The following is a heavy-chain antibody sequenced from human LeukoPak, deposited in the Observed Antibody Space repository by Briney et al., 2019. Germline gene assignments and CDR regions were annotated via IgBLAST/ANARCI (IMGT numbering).Heavy chain of an antibody. V-gene: IGHV4-59*08. J-gene: IGHJ5*02. CDR1: GGSISSYY. Sequence: PSETLSLTCTVSGGSISSYYWSWIRQSPGKGLECIGYIHYTGSTNYNPSLKSRVTISVDTSKNQFSLKLSSVTAADTAVYYCARAPKDIVVVPATRGWFDPWGQGTLVPVSS. D-gene: IGHD2-2*01. CDR3: ARAPKDIVVVPATRGWFDP. CDR2: IHYTGST.